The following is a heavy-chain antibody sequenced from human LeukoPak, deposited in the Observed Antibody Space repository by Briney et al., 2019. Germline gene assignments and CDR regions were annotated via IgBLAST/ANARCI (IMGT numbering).Heavy chain of an antibody. CDR1: GFTFTNAW. D-gene: IGHD1-20*01. CDR3: STLTSRGLSDS. Sequence: GGSLRFSCAASGFTFTNAWMNWVRQAPGKGLEWVGRIKSKADGETIDYAAPVKVRFTFSRDDSKNMLYLQMNSLKSEDTAVYYCSTLTSRGLSDSWGQGTLVTVSS. J-gene: IGHJ4*02. V-gene: IGHV3-15*07. CDR2: IKSKADGETI.